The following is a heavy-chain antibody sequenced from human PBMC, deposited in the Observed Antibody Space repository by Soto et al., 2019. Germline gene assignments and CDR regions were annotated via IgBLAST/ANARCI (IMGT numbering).Heavy chain of an antibody. Sequence: GGSLRLSCAAFGFTFSSYWMSWVRQAPGKGLEWVANIKQDGSEKYYVDSVKGRFTISRDNAKNSLYLQMNSLRAEDTAVYYCARRPAAGKYNWFDPWGQGTLVTVSS. CDR3: ARRPAAGKYNWFDP. V-gene: IGHV3-7*01. D-gene: IGHD6-13*01. CDR2: IKQDGSEK. J-gene: IGHJ5*02. CDR1: GFTFSSYW.